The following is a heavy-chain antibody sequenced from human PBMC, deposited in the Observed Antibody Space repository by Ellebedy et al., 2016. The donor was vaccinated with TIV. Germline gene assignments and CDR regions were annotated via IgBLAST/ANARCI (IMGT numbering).Heavy chain of an antibody. D-gene: IGHD3-3*01. V-gene: IGHV3-23*01. CDR2: ISGSGDST. Sequence: GESLKISCAASGFTFSKYAVNWVRQAPGKGLEWVSAISGSGDSTYYADSVKGRFTISRDNSRPTLNLQMNSLRAEDTAVNFCARALGDFWNGYDAFNIWGHGTMVTVSS. CDR1: GFTFSKYA. CDR3: ARALGDFWNGYDAFNI. J-gene: IGHJ3*02.